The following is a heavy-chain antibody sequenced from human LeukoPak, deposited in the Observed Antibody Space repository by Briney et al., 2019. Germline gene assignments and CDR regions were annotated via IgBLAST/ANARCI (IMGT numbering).Heavy chain of an antibody. CDR1: GGSISSYY. CDR3: ARRRRDGNLDY. D-gene: IGHD5-24*01. J-gene: IGHJ4*02. V-gene: IGHV4-59*08. CDR2: IYYSGST. Sequence: PSETLSLTCTVSGGSISSYYWSWIRQPPGKRLEWIGYIYYSGSTNYNPSLKSRVTISVDTSKNQFSLKLSSVTAADTAVYYCARRRRDGNLDYWGQGTLVTVSS.